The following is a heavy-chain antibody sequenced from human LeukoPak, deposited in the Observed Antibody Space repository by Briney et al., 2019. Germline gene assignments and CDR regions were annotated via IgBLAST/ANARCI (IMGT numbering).Heavy chain of an antibody. CDR2: INQSGST. CDR3: AAGCSSTSCYWYYYTDV. CDR1: GGSFSGYY. Sequence: PWETLSLTCAVYGGSFSGYYWSWIRQPPGKGLEWIGEINQSGSTNYNPSLKSRVTISVDTSKKQFSLRLSPVTAADTAVYYCAAGCSSTSCYWYYYTDVWGKGTTVTVSS. V-gene: IGHV4-34*01. D-gene: IGHD2-2*01. J-gene: IGHJ6*03.